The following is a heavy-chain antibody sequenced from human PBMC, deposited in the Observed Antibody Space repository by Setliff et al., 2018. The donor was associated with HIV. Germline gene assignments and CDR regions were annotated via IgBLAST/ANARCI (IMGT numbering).Heavy chain of an antibody. CDR1: GGSISSASYF. D-gene: IGHD3-16*01. Sequence: SETLSLTCTVSGGSISSASYFWGWIRQSPGRGLEWIGSVFYSGSTNYNPSLKSRVTISIDTSKNRFFLKLNSVTAADTAIYYCARDLHQPGYFYYVDVWGKGTAVTVSS. CDR3: ARDLHQPGYFYYVDV. J-gene: IGHJ6*04. CDR2: VFYSGST. V-gene: IGHV4-39*07.